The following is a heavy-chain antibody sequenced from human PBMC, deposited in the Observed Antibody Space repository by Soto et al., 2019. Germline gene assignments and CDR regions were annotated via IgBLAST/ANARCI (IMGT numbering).Heavy chain of an antibody. CDR3: ARGVQGSRYFEL. CDR1: GYVFSSYW. V-gene: IGHV3-74*01. Sequence: EVQLVDSGGGLVQRGGSLRLSCAASGYVFSSYWMHWVRQVPGKGPVWVSRITNDGTDTSYADFVNGRFTISRDNAKSTLYLQMNSLSVEDTAVYYCARGVQGSRYFELWGRGTLVTVSS. CDR2: ITNDGTDT. J-gene: IGHJ2*01.